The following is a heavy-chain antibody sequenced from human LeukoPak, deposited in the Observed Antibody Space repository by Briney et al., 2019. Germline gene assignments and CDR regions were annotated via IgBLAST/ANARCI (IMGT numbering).Heavy chain of an antibody. CDR1: GFSFSNYA. Sequence: GGSLRLSCAASGFSFSNYAMSWVRQAPGKGLEWISYINSDIYSNTIYYADTVKGRFSISRDNGKNSLYLQMNSLRDEDTAVYYCARDRDYAFDYWGQGTLVTVSS. CDR3: ARDRDYAFDY. V-gene: IGHV3-48*02. J-gene: IGHJ4*02. CDR2: INSDIYSNTI. D-gene: IGHD4-17*01.